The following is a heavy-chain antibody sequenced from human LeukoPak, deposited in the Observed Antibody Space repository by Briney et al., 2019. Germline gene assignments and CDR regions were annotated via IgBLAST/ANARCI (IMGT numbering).Heavy chain of an antibody. CDR3: TRRRGNQQPIDY. Sequence: GGSLRLSCAASGFTFSSYAMSWVRQAPGKGLEWASAISGGGIGIYYADSLKGRFTISRDDSKNTLYLQMNSLRAEDTAVYYCTRRRGNQQPIDYWGQGTLVTVSS. CDR1: GFTFSSYA. V-gene: IGHV3-23*01. D-gene: IGHD2-2*01. CDR2: ISGGGIGI. J-gene: IGHJ4*02.